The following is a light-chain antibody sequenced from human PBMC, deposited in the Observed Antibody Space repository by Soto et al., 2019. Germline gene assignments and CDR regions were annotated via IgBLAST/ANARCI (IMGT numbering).Light chain of an antibody. V-gene: IGKV3-11*01. J-gene: IGKJ4*01. CDR1: QSVGSH. CDR2: DIY. Sequence: EIVLTQSPASLSLSPGERATLSCRASQSVGSHFAWYQQKPGQGPRLVIYDIYKRATGIPARFSGSGFGTDFALTSSRLEPEDCAGYFCRQRSGWALTVGGGTKVGS. CDR3: RQRSGWALT.